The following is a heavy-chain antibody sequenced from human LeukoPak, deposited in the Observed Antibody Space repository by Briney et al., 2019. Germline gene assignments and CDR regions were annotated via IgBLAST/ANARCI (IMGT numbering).Heavy chain of an antibody. D-gene: IGHD3-9*01. CDR1: GFSYSSYP. CDR2: ISSDGNTE. Sequence: GGSLRLSCAASGFSYSSYPMNWVRQAPGRGLEWVSHISSDGNTEYLVDAPGGRVTIFRDNAKNSLFLPINSLRSGDTAVFYWSRDSLNGPFVIGLYVWGQGVMVT. V-gene: IGHV3-48*03. J-gene: IGHJ4*02. CDR3: SRDSLNGPFVIGLYV.